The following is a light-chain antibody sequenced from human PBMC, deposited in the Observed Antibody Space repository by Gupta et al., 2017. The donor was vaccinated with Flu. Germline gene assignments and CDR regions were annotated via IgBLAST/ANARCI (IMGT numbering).Light chain of an antibody. CDR3: QQAKRPPWT. CDR2: FAG. Sequence: CMSIKSRVNSNGDYYLDWYQQKPGQSPQLLMYFAGNPARGVPERFSGSGSGTEFTLNITGVEREDVGIYYCQQAKRPPWTFGQGTKVEIK. V-gene: IGKV2-28*01. CDR1: KSRVNSNGDYY. J-gene: IGKJ1*01.